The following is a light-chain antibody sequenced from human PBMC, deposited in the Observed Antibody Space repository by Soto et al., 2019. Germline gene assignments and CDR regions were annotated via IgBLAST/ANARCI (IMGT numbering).Light chain of an antibody. V-gene: IGLV4-69*01. CDR3: QTWGTGIRV. J-gene: IGLJ2*01. Sequence: QLVLTQSPSASASLGASVKLTCTLSSGHISYAIAWHQQQPEKGPRYLMKVNSDGSHNKGDGIPDRFSGSSSGAERYLTISSPQSEDEADYYCQTWGTGIRVFGGGTKLTVL. CDR2: VNSDGSH. CDR1: SGHISYA.